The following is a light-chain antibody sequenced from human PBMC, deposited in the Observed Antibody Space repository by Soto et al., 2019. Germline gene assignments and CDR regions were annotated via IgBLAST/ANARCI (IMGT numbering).Light chain of an antibody. Sequence: EIVLTQSPGTLSLSPGERATLSCRASQSVSSSYLAWYQQKPGQAPRLLIYGASSRATGIPDRFSGSGSGTDFTLTISRLEPEDFGVYYCQQYGSSPTWKFGQGTKVEIK. CDR1: QSVSSSY. CDR3: QQYGSSPTWK. CDR2: GAS. J-gene: IGKJ1*01. V-gene: IGKV3-20*01.